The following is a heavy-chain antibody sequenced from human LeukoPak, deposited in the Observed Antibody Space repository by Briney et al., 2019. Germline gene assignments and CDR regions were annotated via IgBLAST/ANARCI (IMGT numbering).Heavy chain of an antibody. CDR3: ARDKSRSGYYY. V-gene: IGHV3-23*01. CDR2: ISGSGDST. J-gene: IGHJ4*02. CDR1: GFTFSSYA. Sequence: PGGSLRLSCAASGFTFSSYAMSWVRQAPGKGLEWVSAISGSGDSTYYGDSVKGRFTISRDNSKNTLYLQMNSLRAEDTAVYYCARDKSRSGYYYWGQGTLVTVSS. D-gene: IGHD3-22*01.